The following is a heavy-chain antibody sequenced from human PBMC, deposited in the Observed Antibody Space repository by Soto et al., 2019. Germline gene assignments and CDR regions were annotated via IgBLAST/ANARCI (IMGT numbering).Heavy chain of an antibody. V-gene: IGHV3-9*01. Sequence: EVQLVESGGGLVQPGRSLRLSCAASGFTFDDYAMHWVRQAPGKGLEWVSGISWNSGSIGYADSVKGRITISRDNAKNSLYLQMNSLRAEDTALYYCAKDMLNTAMVVDYWGQGTLVTVSS. CDR2: ISWNSGSI. J-gene: IGHJ4*02. CDR3: AKDMLNTAMVVDY. CDR1: GFTFDDYA. D-gene: IGHD5-18*01.